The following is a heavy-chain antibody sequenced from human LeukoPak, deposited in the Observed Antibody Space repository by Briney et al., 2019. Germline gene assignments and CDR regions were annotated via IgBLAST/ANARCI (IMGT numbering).Heavy chain of an antibody. CDR1: GFTFNNYA. CDR3: ARDFFPIAESSWYEIGY. D-gene: IGHD5-12*01. Sequence: PGGSLRLSCAASGFTFNNYAMYWVRQAPGKGLEWVTLISYDGYDKSYADAVRGRFTISRDNSNDTLYLQMDSLTTEDTAVYYCARDFFPIAESSWYEIGYWGQGTQVTVSS. V-gene: IGHV3-30-3*01. CDR2: ISYDGYDK. J-gene: IGHJ4*02.